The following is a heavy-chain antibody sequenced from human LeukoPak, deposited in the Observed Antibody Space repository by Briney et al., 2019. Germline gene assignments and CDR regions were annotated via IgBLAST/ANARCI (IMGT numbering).Heavy chain of an antibody. V-gene: IGHV4-4*07. D-gene: IGHD5-18*01. Sequence: SETLSLTCTVSGGSISSYYWSWIRQPAGKGLEWIGRIYNSGSTTYNPSLKSRVTMSVDTSKNQFSLKLSSVTAADTAVYYCARDQRGYSYGYYFDYWGQGTLVTVSS. CDR1: GGSISSYY. CDR2: IYNSGST. CDR3: ARDQRGYSYGYYFDY. J-gene: IGHJ4*02.